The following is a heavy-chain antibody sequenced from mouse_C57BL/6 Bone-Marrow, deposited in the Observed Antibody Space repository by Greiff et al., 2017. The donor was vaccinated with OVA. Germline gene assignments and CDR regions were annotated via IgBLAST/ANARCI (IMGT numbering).Heavy chain of an antibody. CDR3: ARHLLITTVVAYWYFDV. V-gene: IGHV1-78*01. CDR2: IYPRDGST. CDR1: GYTFTDHT. D-gene: IGHD1-1*01. J-gene: IGHJ1*03. Sequence: QVHVKQSDAELVKPGASVKISCKVSGYTFTDHTIHWMKQRPEQGLEWIGYIYPRDGSTKYNEKFKGKATLTADKSSSTAYMQLNSLSSEDSAVYFWARHLLITTVVAYWYFDVWGTGTTVTVSS.